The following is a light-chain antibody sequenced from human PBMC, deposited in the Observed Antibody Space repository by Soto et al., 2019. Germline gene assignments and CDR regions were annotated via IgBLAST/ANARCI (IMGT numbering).Light chain of an antibody. CDR3: QQYNNSRHWT. J-gene: IGKJ1*01. Sequence: EIMMTQAPATLTVSAGERATLSCRAGHKVSRKLASYQQQPRQPPSLLIYVASTRATGIPARFSGSGSGTEFTLPISSLMSQDYAVYYCQQYNNSRHWTFGQGTKVDI. CDR1: HKVSRK. V-gene: IGKV3-15*01. CDR2: VAS.